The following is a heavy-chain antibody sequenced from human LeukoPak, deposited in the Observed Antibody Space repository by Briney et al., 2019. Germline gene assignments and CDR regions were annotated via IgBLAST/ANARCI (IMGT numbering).Heavy chain of an antibody. CDR2: INHSGSN. CDR3: ARTIVGATTNDY. J-gene: IGHJ4*02. Sequence: SETLSLTCAVYGGSFSGYYWSWIRQPPGKGLEWIGEINHSGSNNYNPSLKSRVTISVDTSKNQFSLRLSSMTAADTAVYYCARTIVGATTNDYWGQGTLVTVSS. D-gene: IGHD1-26*01. CDR1: GGSFSGYY. V-gene: IGHV4-34*01.